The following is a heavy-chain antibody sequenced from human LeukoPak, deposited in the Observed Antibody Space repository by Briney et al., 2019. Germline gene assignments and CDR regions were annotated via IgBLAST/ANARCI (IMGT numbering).Heavy chain of an antibody. Sequence: PSETLPLTCAVYGGCLSGYYWSWIRQPPGKGLEWIGESNHSGSTNYNPSLKSRVTISVDRSKNQFSLKLSSVTAADTAVYYCARGHPQVVPAATNWFDPWGQGTLVTVSS. CDR2: SNHSGST. V-gene: IGHV4-34*01. CDR3: ARGHPQVVPAATNWFDP. D-gene: IGHD2-2*01. CDR1: GGCLSGYY. J-gene: IGHJ5*02.